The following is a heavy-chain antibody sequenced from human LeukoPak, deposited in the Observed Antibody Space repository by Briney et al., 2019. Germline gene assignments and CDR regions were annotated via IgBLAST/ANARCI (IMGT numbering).Heavy chain of an antibody. V-gene: IGHV1-8*03. CDR3: ARGRSYYYDSSADY. J-gene: IGHJ4*02. CDR2: MNPNSGNT. CDR1: GYTFTSYD. Sequence: ASVKVSCKASGYTFTSYDINWVQQATGQGLEWMGWMNPNSGNTGYAQKFQGRVTITRKTSISTAYMELSSLRSEDTAVYYCARGRSYYYDSSADYWGQGTLVTLSS. D-gene: IGHD3-22*01.